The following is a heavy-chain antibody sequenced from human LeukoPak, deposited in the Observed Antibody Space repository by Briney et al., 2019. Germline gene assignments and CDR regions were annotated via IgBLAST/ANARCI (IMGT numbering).Heavy chain of an antibody. CDR2: IYSAGST. J-gene: IGHJ4*02. CDR3: ARASRGYNYLYFDY. D-gene: IGHD5-24*01. V-gene: IGHV3-53*01. Sequence: PGGSLGLSCAASGFTVSNNYMTWVRQAPGKGLEWVSVIYSAGSTYYADSVKGRFTISRDNSKNTLYLQMNSLRAEDTAVYYCARASRGYNYLYFDYWGLGTLVTVSS. CDR1: GFTVSNNY.